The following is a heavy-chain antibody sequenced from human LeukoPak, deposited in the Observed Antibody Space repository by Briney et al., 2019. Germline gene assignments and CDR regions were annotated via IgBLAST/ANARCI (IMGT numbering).Heavy chain of an antibody. Sequence: ASVKVSCKASGYTFTGYYIHWVRQAPGQGLEWMGWINPNSGGTNYAQKFQGRVTMTRDTSISTAYMELSRLRSDDTAVYYCARGHSGYDFDFDYWGQGTLVTVSS. V-gene: IGHV1-2*02. J-gene: IGHJ4*02. CDR2: INPNSGGT. D-gene: IGHD5-12*01. CDR1: GYTFTGYY. CDR3: ARGHSGYDFDFDY.